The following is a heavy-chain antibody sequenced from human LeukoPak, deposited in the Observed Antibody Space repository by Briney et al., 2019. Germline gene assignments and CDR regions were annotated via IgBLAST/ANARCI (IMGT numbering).Heavy chain of an antibody. Sequence: SETLSLTCAVSGYSITSSSWWGWIRQPPGKGLEWIGYIYHSGTTYYNPSLQSRVTMSVDTSKNQFSLKLSSVTAVDTAVYYCARTRSSGYLTFDYWGQGILVTVSS. J-gene: IGHJ4*02. CDR3: ARTRSSGYLTFDY. D-gene: IGHD3-22*01. CDR2: IYHSGTT. V-gene: IGHV4-28*01. CDR1: GYSITSSSW.